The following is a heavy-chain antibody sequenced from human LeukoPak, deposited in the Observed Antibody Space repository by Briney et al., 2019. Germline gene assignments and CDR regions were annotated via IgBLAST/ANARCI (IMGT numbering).Heavy chain of an antibody. V-gene: IGHV4-61*02. J-gene: IGHJ5*01. D-gene: IGHD6-13*01. CDR1: GGSISGGSYY. Sequence: SETLSLTSTVSGGSISGGSYYWSWIRQPAGKGLEWIGRIYTSGSTNYNPSLKSRVTISVDKSKNQFSLKLSSVTAADTAVYYCARVEKYTSSGPTDPWGQGTLVTVSS. CDR2: IYTSGST. CDR3: ARVEKYTSSGPTDP.